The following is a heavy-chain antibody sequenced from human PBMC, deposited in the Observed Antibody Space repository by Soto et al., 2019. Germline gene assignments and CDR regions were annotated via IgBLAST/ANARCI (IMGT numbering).Heavy chain of an antibody. J-gene: IGHJ4*02. CDR2: ISYDGSNK. CDR3: ARDREGGWLVISQYFDY. CDR1: GFTVSSYA. V-gene: IGHV3-30-3*01. D-gene: IGHD6-19*01. Sequence: QVQLVESGGGVVQPGRSLRLSCAASGFTVSSYAMHWVRQAPGKGLEWVAVISYDGSNKYYADSVKGRFTISRDNSKTTLYLQMTSLRAEDTAVYYCARDREGGWLVISQYFDYWGQGTLVTVSS.